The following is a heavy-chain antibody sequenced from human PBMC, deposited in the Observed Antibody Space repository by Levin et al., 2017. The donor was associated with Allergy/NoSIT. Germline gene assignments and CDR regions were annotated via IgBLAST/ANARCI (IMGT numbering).Heavy chain of an antibody. CDR3: ARASHIVVVTERYFDL. V-gene: IGHV1-8*01. Sequence: ASVKVSCKASGYTFTSYDINWVRQATGQGLEWMGWMNPNSGNTGYAQKFQGRVTMTRNTSISTAYMELSSLRSEDTAVYYCARASHIVVVTERYFDLWGRGTLVTVSS. D-gene: IGHD2-21*02. J-gene: IGHJ2*01. CDR1: GYTFTSYD. CDR2: MNPNSGNT.